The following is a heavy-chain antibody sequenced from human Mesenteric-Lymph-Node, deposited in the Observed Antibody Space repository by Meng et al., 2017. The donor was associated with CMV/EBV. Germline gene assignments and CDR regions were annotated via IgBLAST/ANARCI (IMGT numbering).Heavy chain of an antibody. D-gene: IGHD3-16*02. V-gene: IGHV3-30*02. CDR3: ARDKFDYVWGSYRYTGGIDS. Sequence: GESLKISCATSGFTFSSCGMHWVRQAPGKGLEWVAFIRYDGSIENYADSVKGRFIISRDNSKNTLYLQMNSLRAEDTAVYYCARDKFDYVWGSYRYTGGIDSWGQGTLVTVSS. CDR1: GFTFSSCG. J-gene: IGHJ4*02. CDR2: IRYDGSIE.